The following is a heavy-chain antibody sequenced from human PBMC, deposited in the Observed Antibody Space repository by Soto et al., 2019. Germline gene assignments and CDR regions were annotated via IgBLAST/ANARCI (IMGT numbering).Heavy chain of an antibody. V-gene: IGHV3-23*01. CDR3: AKDPTPPENY. Sequence: PGGSLRLSCAASEFTFSNYAMSWVRQAPGKGLEWVSAISGNGGTTYYADSVKGRFTISRDNSKNTLYLQMNSLRAEDTAVYYCAKDPTPPENYWGQGTLVTVSS. J-gene: IGHJ4*02. CDR1: EFTFSNYA. CDR2: ISGNGGTT.